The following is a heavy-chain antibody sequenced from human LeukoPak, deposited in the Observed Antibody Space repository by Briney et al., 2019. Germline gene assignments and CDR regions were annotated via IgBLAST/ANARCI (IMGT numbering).Heavy chain of an antibody. CDR1: GGSFSGYY. CDR3: ARGVIYWFDP. V-gene: IGHV4-34*01. CDR2: INHSGST. D-gene: IGHD3-10*01. Sequence: SETLSLTCAVYGGSFSGYYWSWIRQPPGKGLEWIGEINHSGSTNYNPSLKSRVTISVDTSKNQFSLKPSSVTAADTAVYYCARGVIYWFDPWGQGTLVTVSS. J-gene: IGHJ5*02.